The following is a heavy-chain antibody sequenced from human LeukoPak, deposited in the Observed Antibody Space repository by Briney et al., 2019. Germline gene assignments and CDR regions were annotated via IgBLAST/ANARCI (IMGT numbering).Heavy chain of an antibody. CDR3: ARVWGIAAAGKYYFDY. V-gene: IGHV3-21*01. Sequence: GGSLRLSCAASGFTFSSYSMNWVRQAPGRVLEWVSSIRSSSSYIYYADSVKDRFTISRDNAKNSLYLQMNSLRAEDTAVYYCARVWGIAAAGKYYFDYWGQGTLVTVSS. CDR1: GFTFSSYS. D-gene: IGHD6-13*01. CDR2: IRSSSSYI. J-gene: IGHJ4*02.